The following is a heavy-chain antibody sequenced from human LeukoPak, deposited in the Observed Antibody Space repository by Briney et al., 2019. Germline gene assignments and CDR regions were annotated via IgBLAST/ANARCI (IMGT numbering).Heavy chain of an antibody. CDR2: INPNSGGT. CDR3: ARLAVTTLDY. V-gene: IGHV1-2*02. D-gene: IGHD4-17*01. Sequence: ASVKVSCKASGYTFSDYYMHWVRQAPGQGLEWMGWINPNSGGTKYAQKFQGRATMTRDTSISTAYMELSRLRSDDTAVYYCARLAVTTLDYWGQGTLVTVSS. J-gene: IGHJ4*02. CDR1: GYTFSDYY.